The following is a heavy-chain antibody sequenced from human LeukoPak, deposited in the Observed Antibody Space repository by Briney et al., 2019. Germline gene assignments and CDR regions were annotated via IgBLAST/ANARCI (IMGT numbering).Heavy chain of an antibody. CDR3: TRDIGDFVSDF. D-gene: IGHD2-21*02. CDR2: IHYGGTT. Sequence: SETLSLTCTVSGGSISSGYYWAWIRQPPGKGLEWIGSIHYGGTTHYNPSLWSRVTISADTSKNQFALDLRSVTAADTAVYYCTRDIGDFVSDFWGQGTLVTVSS. V-gene: IGHV4-39*02. J-gene: IGHJ4*02. CDR1: GGSISSGYY.